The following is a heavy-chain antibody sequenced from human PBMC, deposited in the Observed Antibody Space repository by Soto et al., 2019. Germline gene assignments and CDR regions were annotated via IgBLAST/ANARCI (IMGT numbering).Heavy chain of an antibody. CDR3: ARLLPSGGAFDI. J-gene: IGHJ3*02. Sequence: SETLSLTCTVSGGSISSYYWSWIRQPPGKGLEWVGYIYYSGNTYYNPSLKSRITISVDTSTNHFFLKVNSVTAADTAVYYCARLLPSGGAFDIWGQGTMVTVS. V-gene: IGHV4-59*08. CDR2: IYYSGNT. CDR1: GGSISSYY. D-gene: IGHD3-16*01.